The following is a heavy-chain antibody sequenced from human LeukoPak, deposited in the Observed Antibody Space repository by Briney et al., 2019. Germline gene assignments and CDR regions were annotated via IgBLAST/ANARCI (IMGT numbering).Heavy chain of an antibody. Sequence: ASVKVSCKASGGTFSNYAINWVRQAPGQGLDWLGGIVPVLGTANYAQKFQGRVTITTDESTSTVYMELSSLRSEDTAVYYCATAWFEQLVVAGAFEIWGQGTMVTVSS. J-gene: IGHJ3*02. D-gene: IGHD6-6*01. CDR2: IVPVLGTA. CDR1: GGTFSNYA. CDR3: ATAWFEQLVVAGAFEI. V-gene: IGHV1-69*05.